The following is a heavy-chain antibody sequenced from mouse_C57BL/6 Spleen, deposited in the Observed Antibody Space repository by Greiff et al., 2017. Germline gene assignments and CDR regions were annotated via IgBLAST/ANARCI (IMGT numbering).Heavy chain of an antibody. CDR3: ARSGDYDVEHAIGD. D-gene: IGHD2-4*01. Sequence: VQLQQSGAELVKPGASVKISCKASGYAFSSYWMTWVKQRPGKGLEWIGQIYPGDGDTNYNGKFKGKATLTADKSSSTAYMQLSSLTSEDSAVYFCARSGDYDVEHAIGDRGQATTVTVA. J-gene: IGHJ4*01. CDR2: IYPGDGDT. V-gene: IGHV1-80*01. CDR1: GYAFSSYW.